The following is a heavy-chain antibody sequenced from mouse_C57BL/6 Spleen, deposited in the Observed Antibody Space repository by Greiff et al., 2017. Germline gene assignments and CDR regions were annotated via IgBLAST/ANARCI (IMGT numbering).Heavy chain of an antibody. V-gene: IGHV1-66*01. CDR3: ARFDEYVGLTYFDD. J-gene: IGHJ2*01. CDR2: IYPGSGNT. Sequence: VQLQQSGPELVRPGASVKISCKASGYSFTSYYIHWVKQRPGQGLEWIGWIYPGSGNTKYNEKFKGKATLTADTSSSTAYMHLSSLTSEDSAVYYGARFDEYVGLTYFDDWGQGTTLTVSS. D-gene: IGHD3-3*01. CDR1: GYSFTSYY.